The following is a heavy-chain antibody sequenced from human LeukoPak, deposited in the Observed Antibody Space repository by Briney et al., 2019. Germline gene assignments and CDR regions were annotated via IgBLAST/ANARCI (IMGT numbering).Heavy chain of an antibody. V-gene: IGHV3-21*04. J-gene: IGHJ6*02. CDR3: AKTSQGHPPYYCSMDV. Sequence: GGSLRLSCAASGFTFSSYSMNWVRQAPGKGLEWVSSISSSSSYIYYADSVKGRFTISRDNAKNSLYLQMNSLRAEDTAMYYCAKTSQGHPPYYCSMDVWGQGTTVTVSS. CDR2: ISSSSSYI. CDR1: GFTFSSYS.